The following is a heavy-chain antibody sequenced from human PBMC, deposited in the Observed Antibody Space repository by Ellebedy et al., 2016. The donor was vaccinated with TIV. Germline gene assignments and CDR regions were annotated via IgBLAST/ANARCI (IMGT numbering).Heavy chain of an antibody. V-gene: IGHV4-4*07. CDR2: IYSSGTT. D-gene: IGHD4-17*01. J-gene: IGHJ5*02. CDR3: ARMVMTTATLANWFDP. CDR1: GGSFSTYY. Sequence: MPSETLSLTCTVSGGSFSTYYLNWIRRPAGKGLEWIGRIYSSGTTKFNPSLKSRVTMSVDMSKNQFSLKLSSVTAADTAVYYCARMVMTTATLANWFDPWGQGTLVTVSS.